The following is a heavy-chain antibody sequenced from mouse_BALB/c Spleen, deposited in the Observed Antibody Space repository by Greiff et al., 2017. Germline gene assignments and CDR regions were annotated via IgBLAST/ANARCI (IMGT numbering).Heavy chain of an antibody. V-gene: IGHV1-31*01. Sequence: EVKLQESGPELVKPGASVKISCKASGYSFTGYYMHWVKQSHVKSLEWIGRINPYNGATSYNQNFKDKASLTVDKSSSTAYMELHSLTSEDSAVYYCARGAMDYWGQGTSVTVSS. CDR3: ARGAMDY. CDR1: GYSFTGYY. CDR2: INPYNGAT. J-gene: IGHJ4*01.